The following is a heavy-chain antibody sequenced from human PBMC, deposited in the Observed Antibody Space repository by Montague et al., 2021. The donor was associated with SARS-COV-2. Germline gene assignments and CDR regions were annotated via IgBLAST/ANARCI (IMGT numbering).Heavy chain of an antibody. CDR2: IYYSGST. J-gene: IGHJ3*02. CDR3: ARHSGRDTIFGVVIIPGAFDI. Sequence: SETLSLTCTVSGSSISSSSYYWGWIHQPPGKGLEWIGSIYYSGSTYYNPSLKSRVTISVDTSKNQFSLKLSSVTAAGTAVYYCARHSGRDTIFGVVIIPGAFDIWGQGTMVTVSS. CDR1: GSSISSSSYY. D-gene: IGHD3-3*01. V-gene: IGHV4-39*01.